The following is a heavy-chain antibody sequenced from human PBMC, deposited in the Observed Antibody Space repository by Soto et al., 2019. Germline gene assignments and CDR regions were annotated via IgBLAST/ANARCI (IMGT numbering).Heavy chain of an antibody. CDR1: GFTFSNAW. CDR3: TTRDLTIFGVVSMGLDV. D-gene: IGHD3-3*01. J-gene: IGHJ6*02. V-gene: IGHV3-15*07. CDR2: IKSKTDGGTT. Sequence: EVQLVESGGGLVKPGGSLRLSCAASGFTFSNAWMNWVRQAPGKGLEWVGRIKSKTDGGTTDYAAPVKGRFTISRDDSKNTLYLQMISLKTEDTAVYYCTTRDLTIFGVVSMGLDVWGQGTTVTVSS.